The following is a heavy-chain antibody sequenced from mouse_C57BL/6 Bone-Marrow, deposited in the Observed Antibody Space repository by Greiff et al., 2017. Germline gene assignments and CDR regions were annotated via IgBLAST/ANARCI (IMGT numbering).Heavy chain of an antibody. J-gene: IGHJ4*01. D-gene: IGHD1-1*01. CDR3: ARTFITNFPYYYAMDY. CDR2: IYPRSGNT. V-gene: IGHV1-81*01. Sequence: QVQLKESGAELARPGASVKLSCKASGYTFTSYGISWVQQRTGQGLEWIGEIYPRSGNTYYNEKFKGKATLTADKSSSTEYMESRSLTSEDSAVYFCARTFITNFPYYYAMDYWGQGTSVTVSS. CDR1: GYTFTSYG.